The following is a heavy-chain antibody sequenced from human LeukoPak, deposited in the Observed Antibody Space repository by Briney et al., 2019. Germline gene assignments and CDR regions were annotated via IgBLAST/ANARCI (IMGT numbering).Heavy chain of an antibody. CDR3: AKRGYGDYGGYFDY. V-gene: IGHV3-23*01. D-gene: IGHD4-17*01. J-gene: IGHJ4*02. CDR1: GFTFSTSW. CDR2: ISDGGGGT. Sequence: PGGSLRLSCAASGFTFSTSWMSWVRQAPGKGLEWVSAISDGGGGTYYADSVKGRFTISRDNSKNTLYLQMNSLRAEDTAVYYCAKRGYGDYGGYFDYWGQGTLVTVSS.